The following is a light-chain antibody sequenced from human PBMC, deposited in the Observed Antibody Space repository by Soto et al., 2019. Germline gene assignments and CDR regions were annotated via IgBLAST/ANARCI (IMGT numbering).Light chain of an antibody. J-gene: IGKJ2*01. CDR2: KAS. CDR3: QQYNSHLYT. Sequence: DLQLTQSPSTLSASVGDRVTITCRASQSLSSWLAWYQQKAGKAPKLLIYKASNLESGVPSRFSGSGSGTEFTLTISSLQPDDFATYYCQQYNSHLYTFGQGTQLEIK. V-gene: IGKV1-5*03. CDR1: QSLSSW.